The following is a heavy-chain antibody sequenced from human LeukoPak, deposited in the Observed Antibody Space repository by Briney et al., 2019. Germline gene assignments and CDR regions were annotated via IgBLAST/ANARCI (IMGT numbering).Heavy chain of an antibody. CDR3: ARDSLWCSTTSCCMEYFQH. Sequence: PGGSLRLSCAASGFTFSSYSMNWVRQAPGKGLEWVSSISSSSSYIYYADSVKGRFTISRDNAKNSLYLQMNSLRAEDTAVYYCARDSLWCSTTSCCMEYFQHWGQGTLLTVSS. J-gene: IGHJ1*01. CDR2: ISSSSSYI. D-gene: IGHD2-2*01. V-gene: IGHV3-21*01. CDR1: GFTFSSYS.